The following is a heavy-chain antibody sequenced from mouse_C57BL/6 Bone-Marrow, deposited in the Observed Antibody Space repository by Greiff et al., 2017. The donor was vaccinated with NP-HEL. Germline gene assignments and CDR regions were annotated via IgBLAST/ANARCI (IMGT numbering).Heavy chain of an antibody. CDR1: GYTFTSYG. CDR2: IYPRSGNT. CDR3: ARCRYGSSYWYFDV. Sequence: VMLVESGAELARPGASVKLSCKASGYTFTSYGISWVKQRTGQGLEWIGEIYPRSGNTYYNEKFKGKATLTADKSSSTAYMELRSLTSEDSAVYFCARCRYGSSYWYFDVWGTGTTVTVSS. J-gene: IGHJ1*03. D-gene: IGHD1-1*01. V-gene: IGHV1-81*01.